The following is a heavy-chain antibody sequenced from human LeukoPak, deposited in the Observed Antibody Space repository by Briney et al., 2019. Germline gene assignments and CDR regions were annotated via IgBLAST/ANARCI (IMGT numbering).Heavy chain of an antibody. Sequence: GGSLRLSCTASGFTFDDYALAWVRQAPGKGLEWVGFIRSKAHDETTEYAASVKGRFAISRDDSKSIAYLQMNSLKAEDTAVYYCTRVVLRFLDWYLGGWFDPWGQGTLVTVSS. J-gene: IGHJ5*02. CDR2: IRSKAHDETT. CDR3: TRVVLRFLDWYLGGWFDP. CDR1: GFTFDDYA. V-gene: IGHV3-49*04. D-gene: IGHD3-3*01.